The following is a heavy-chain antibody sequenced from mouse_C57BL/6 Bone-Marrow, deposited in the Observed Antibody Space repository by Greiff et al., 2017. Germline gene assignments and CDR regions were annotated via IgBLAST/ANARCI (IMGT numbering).Heavy chain of an antibody. CDR3: ARHAGYSNYYFDY. Sequence: EVHLVESGGGLVQPGGSLKLSCAASGFTFSDYYMYWVRQTPEKRLEWVAYISNGGGSTYYPDTVKGRFTISRDNAKNTLYLQMSRLKSEDTAMYYCARHAGYSNYYFDYWGQGTTLTVSS. V-gene: IGHV5-12*01. D-gene: IGHD2-5*01. CDR2: ISNGGGST. CDR1: GFTFSDYY. J-gene: IGHJ2*01.